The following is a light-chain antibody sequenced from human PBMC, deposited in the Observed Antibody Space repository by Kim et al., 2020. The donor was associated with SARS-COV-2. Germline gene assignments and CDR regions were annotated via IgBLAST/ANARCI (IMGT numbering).Light chain of an antibody. Sequence: EIVLTQSPAILSLSPGYRATLSCRASQSVTSYLAWYQQKPGQAPRLLIYDASNRATGVPARFSGSGSGTDFTLTISSLEPEDFAVYYCQQRSNWLFTFGPGTRVDIK. CDR3: QQRSNWLFT. CDR1: QSVTSY. J-gene: IGKJ3*01. V-gene: IGKV3-11*01. CDR2: DAS.